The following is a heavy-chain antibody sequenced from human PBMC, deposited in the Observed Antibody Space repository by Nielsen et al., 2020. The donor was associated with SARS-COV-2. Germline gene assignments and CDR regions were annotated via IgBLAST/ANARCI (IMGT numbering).Heavy chain of an antibody. D-gene: IGHD3-10*01. V-gene: IGHV3-33*01. CDR3: ASSDGSGSYPFDY. CDR2: IWYDGSNK. Sequence: GESLKISCAASGFTFSSYGMHWVRQAPGKGLEWVAVIWYDGSNKYYADSVKGRFTISRDNSKNTLYLQMNSLRAEDTAVYYCASSDGSGSYPFDYWGQGTLVTVSS. CDR1: GFTFSSYG. J-gene: IGHJ4*02.